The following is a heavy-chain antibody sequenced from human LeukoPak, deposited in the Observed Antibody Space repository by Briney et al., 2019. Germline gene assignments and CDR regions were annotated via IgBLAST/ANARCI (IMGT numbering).Heavy chain of an antibody. Sequence: PGGSLRLSCAASGFILSNYGMSWVRQAPGKGLEWVSGISTSGDRTYYADSVKGRFPISRDNSKNTLSLQMNSLRDDDTAVYYCVKGGTSGTTGYFDHWGQGALVTVSS. CDR2: ISTSGDRT. CDR1: GFILSNYG. CDR3: VKGGTSGTTGYFDH. V-gene: IGHV3-23*01. J-gene: IGHJ4*02. D-gene: IGHD1-1*01.